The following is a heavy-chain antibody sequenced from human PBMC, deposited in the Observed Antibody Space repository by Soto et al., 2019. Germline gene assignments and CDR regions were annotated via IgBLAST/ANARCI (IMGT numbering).Heavy chain of an antibody. J-gene: IGHJ4*02. CDR1: GYSFSNYG. CDR2: VSGYNGLT. Sequence: VQSGDEVKKSGASVKVSCKASGYSFSNYGISWVRQAPGQGLEWMGWVSGYNGLTAYAQNLQGRVTMTIDTATRTVFMELTSLRSNDTAVYYCARDEGIRGFDSWGQGTLVTVSS. V-gene: IGHV1-18*04. CDR3: ARDEGIRGFDS. D-gene: IGHD3-10*01.